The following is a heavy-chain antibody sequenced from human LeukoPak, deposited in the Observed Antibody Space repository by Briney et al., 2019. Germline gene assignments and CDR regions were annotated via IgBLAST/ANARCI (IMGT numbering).Heavy chain of an antibody. CDR2: IKQDGSEK. V-gene: IGHV3-7*03. J-gene: IGHJ4*02. Sequence: GGSLRLSCAASGFTFGSYAMNWVRQAPGKGLEWVANIKQDGSEKYYVDSVKGRFTISRDNAKNSLYLQMNSLRAEDTAVYYCARSRWSYYFDYWGQGTLVTVSS. CDR1: GFTFGSYA. D-gene: IGHD2-8*01. CDR3: ARSRWSYYFDY.